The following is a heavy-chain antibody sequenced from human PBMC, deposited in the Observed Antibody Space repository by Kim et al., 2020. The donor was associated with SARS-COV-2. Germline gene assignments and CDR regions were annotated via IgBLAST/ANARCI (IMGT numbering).Heavy chain of an antibody. V-gene: IGHV3-23*01. CDR3: AKDHNYYDSSGPGAYYCYYYGMDV. CDR1: GFTFSSYA. Sequence: GGSLRLSCAASGFTFSSYAMSWVRQAPGKGLEWVSAISGSGGSTYYADSVKGRFTISRDNSKNTLYLQMNSLRAEDTAVYYCAKDHNYYDSSGPGAYYCYYYGMDVWGQGTTVTVSS. J-gene: IGHJ6*02. CDR2: ISGSGGST. D-gene: IGHD3-22*01.